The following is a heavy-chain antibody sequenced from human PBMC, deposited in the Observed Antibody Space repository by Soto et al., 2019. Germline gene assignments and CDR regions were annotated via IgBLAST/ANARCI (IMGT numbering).Heavy chain of an antibody. CDR1: GFTFTRHT. J-gene: IGHJ3*02. Sequence: EVRLAESGGGLVKPGGSLRLSCTASGFTFTRHTMNWVRQAPGKGLEWVSSISLSNYHIYYADSVKGRFTISGDNAKSTLYLEMNSLRADDTAVYYCARGGGDGYNYGEFDPFDIWGQGTMVTVSS. D-gene: IGHD5-12*01. CDR2: ISLSNYHI. CDR3: ARGGGDGYNYGEFDPFDI. V-gene: IGHV3-21*06.